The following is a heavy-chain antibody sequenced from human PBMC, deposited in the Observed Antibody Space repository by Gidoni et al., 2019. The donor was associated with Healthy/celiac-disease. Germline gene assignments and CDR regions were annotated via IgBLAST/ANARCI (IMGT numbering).Heavy chain of an antibody. D-gene: IGHD3-22*01. CDR2: ISSSSSYI. V-gene: IGHV3-21*01. CDR1: GFTFRRYS. CDR3: ARDHNYYDSSGYPFYFDY. J-gene: IGHJ4*02. Sequence: EVQLVESGGGLVKPGGSLRLSCAASGFTFRRYSMNWVRQAPGKGLEWVSSISSSSSYIYYADSVKGRFTISRDNAKNSLYLQMNSLRAEDTAVYYCARDHNYYDSSGYPFYFDYWGQGTLVTVSS.